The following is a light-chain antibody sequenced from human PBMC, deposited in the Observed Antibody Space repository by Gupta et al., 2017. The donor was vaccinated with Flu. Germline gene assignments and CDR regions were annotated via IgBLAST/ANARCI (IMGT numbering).Light chain of an antibody. CDR3: QQYNNRPRT. V-gene: IGKV3-15*01. CDR2: SAS. J-gene: IGKJ1*01. CDR1: QSVSGY. Sequence: PATLSVSPGESATLSCRASQSVSGYLAWYQQKPGQAPRLLIYSASTRATGIPARFSGSGSGTEFTLTISSLQSEDFAVYYCQQYNNRPRTFGQGTKVEIK.